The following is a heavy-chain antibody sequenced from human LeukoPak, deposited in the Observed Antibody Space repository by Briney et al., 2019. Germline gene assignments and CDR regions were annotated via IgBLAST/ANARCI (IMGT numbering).Heavy chain of an antibody. V-gene: IGHV4-59*01. J-gene: IGHJ3*02. Sequence: SETLSLTCTVSGGSISSYYWNLIRQPPGKGLEWIGYIYYSGTTNYNPSLKSQVTISVDTSKNQFSLKLSSVTAADTAVYYCAREGSGGAFDIWGQGTMVTVSS. CDR3: AREGSGGAFDI. CDR1: GGSISSYY. D-gene: IGHD3-10*01. CDR2: IYYSGTT.